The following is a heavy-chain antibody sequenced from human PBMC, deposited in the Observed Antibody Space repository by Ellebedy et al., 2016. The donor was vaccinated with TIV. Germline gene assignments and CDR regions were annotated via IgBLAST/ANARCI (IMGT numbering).Heavy chain of an antibody. V-gene: IGHV4-34*01. CDR1: GGSFSGYY. CDR2: INHSGST. CDR3: ARAPDYDFWSDYFDY. D-gene: IGHD3-3*01. Sequence: GSLRLXCAVYGGSFSGYYCSWIPQPPGKGLEWIGEINHSGSTNYNPSLKSRVTISVDTSQNQFSLKLSSVTAADTAVYYCARAPDYDFWSDYFDYWGQGTLVTVSS. J-gene: IGHJ4*02.